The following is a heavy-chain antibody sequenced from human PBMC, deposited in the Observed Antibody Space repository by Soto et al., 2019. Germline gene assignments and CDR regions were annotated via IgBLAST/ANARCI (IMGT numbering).Heavy chain of an antibody. Sequence: SETLSLTCTVSGGSISNYYWNWIRQPPGKGLEWIGRIYYSGSTNYNPSLKGRVSISLDTFKNQFSLRLSSVTAAYTAVYFCARGYCSGGYCYWFDSWGQGTLVTVSS. CDR1: GGSISNYY. D-gene: IGHD2-15*01. J-gene: IGHJ5*01. CDR2: IYYSGST. V-gene: IGHV4-59*01. CDR3: ARGYCSGGYCYWFDS.